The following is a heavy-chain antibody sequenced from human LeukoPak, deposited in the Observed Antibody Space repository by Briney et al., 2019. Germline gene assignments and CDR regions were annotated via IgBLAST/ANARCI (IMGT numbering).Heavy chain of an antibody. CDR2: IRGSGDNT. J-gene: IGHJ6*02. D-gene: IGHD3-3*01. CDR1: GLTFSSHA. Sequence: GGSLRLSCAASGLTFSSHAMSWVRQAPGKGLEWVSGIRGSGDNTNYADSVKGRFTISRDNSKNTLYLQMNSLRAEDTAVYYCAKVLRFSIYYGMDVWGQGTTVTASS. CDR3: AKVLRFSIYYGMDV. V-gene: IGHV3-23*01.